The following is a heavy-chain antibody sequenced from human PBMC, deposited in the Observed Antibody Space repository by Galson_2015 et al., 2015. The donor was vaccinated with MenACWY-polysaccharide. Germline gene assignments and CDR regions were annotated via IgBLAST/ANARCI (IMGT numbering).Heavy chain of an antibody. J-gene: IGHJ4*02. CDR3: TRIIARKHTFVDS. CDR2: MNPNSGNT. D-gene: IGHD2-21*01. Sequence: SVKVSCKASGYKFTSYDINWVRQATGQGLEWMGWMNPNSGNTGYAQKFQGRVTMTSNSAITTAYMELSSLRSGDTAVYYCTRIIARKHTFVDSWGQGTLVSVS. V-gene: IGHV1-8*01. CDR1: GYKFTSYD.